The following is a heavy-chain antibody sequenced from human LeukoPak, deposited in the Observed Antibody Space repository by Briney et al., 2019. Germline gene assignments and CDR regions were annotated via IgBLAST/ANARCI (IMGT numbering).Heavy chain of an antibody. CDR3: ARGTYYDFWSGYSAYYFDY. J-gene: IGHJ4*02. CDR2: IYHSRST. D-gene: IGHD3-3*01. CDR1: GGSISSGGYS. Sequence: SETLSLTCAVSGGSISSGGYSWSWIRQPPGKGLEWIGYIYHSRSTYYNPSLKSRVTISVDTSKNQFSLKLSSVTAADTAVYYCARGTYYDFWSGYSAYYFDYWGQGTLVTVSS. V-gene: IGHV4-30-2*01.